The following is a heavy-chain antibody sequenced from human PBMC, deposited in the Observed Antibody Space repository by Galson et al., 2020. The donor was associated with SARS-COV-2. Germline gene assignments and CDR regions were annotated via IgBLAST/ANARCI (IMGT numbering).Heavy chain of an antibody. CDR1: GFTFSSYG. CDR2: IWYDGSNK. Sequence: QLGESLKISCAASGFTFSSYGMHWVRQAPGRGLEWVAVIWYDGSNKYYADSVKGRFTISRDNSKNTLYLQMNSLRAEDTAVYYCARERYSYGPKRVLYFDYWGQGTLVTVSS. J-gene: IGHJ4*02. V-gene: IGHV3-33*01. CDR3: ARERYSYGPKRVLYFDY. D-gene: IGHD5-18*01.